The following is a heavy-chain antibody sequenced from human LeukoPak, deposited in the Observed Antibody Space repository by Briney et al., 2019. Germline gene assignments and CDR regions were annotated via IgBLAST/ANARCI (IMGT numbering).Heavy chain of an antibody. D-gene: IGHD1-1*01. CDR3: ATWRGWEFRFDP. CDR2: MNPNSGNT. V-gene: IGHV1-8*01. CDR1: GYTFTSYD. J-gene: IGHJ5*02. Sequence: GASVNVSCKASGYTFTSYDINWVRQATGQGLEWMGWMNPNSGNTGYAQKFQDRVTMTRNTSISTAYMELSSLRSEDTAVYYCATWRGWEFRFDPWGQGTLVTVSS.